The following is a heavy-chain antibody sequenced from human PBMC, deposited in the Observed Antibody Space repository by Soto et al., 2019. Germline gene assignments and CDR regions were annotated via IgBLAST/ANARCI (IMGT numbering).Heavy chain of an antibody. Sequence: QVQLQESGPGLVKPSETLSLTCTVSGGSVSSGSYYWSWIRQPPGKGLEWIGYIYYSGSTNYNPSLKSRVTISVDTSKNQFSLKLSSVTAADTAVYYCARVYPGSYLPGYYFDYWGQGTLVTVSS. J-gene: IGHJ4*02. CDR3: ARVYPGSYLPGYYFDY. V-gene: IGHV4-61*01. CDR2: IYYSGST. D-gene: IGHD1-26*01. CDR1: GGSVSSGSYY.